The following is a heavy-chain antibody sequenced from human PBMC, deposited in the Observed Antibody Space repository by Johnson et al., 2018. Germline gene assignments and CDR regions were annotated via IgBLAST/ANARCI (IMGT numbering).Heavy chain of an antibody. J-gene: IGHJ6*02. V-gene: IGHV1-46*01. CDR3: ARGVGVITSGMDV. CDR2: INPSAGTT. D-gene: IGHD3-16*01. Sequence: QVQLVQSGAEVKKPGASVKVSCKASGYIFSNYYIHWVRQAPGQGLEWMGVINPSAGTTTYTQKFQGRVTMTRDTSTSAVYMERSSLRFEDTAVYYCARGVGVITSGMDVWGQGTTVTVSS. CDR1: GYIFSNYY.